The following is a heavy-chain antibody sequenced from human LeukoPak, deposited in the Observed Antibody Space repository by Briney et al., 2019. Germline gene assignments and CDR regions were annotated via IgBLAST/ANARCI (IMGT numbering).Heavy chain of an antibody. J-gene: IGHJ5*02. Sequence: ASVKVSCKASGYTFTSYYMHWVRQAPGQGLEWMGIINPSGGSTSYAQKFQGRVTMTRDMSTSTVYMELSSLRSEDTAVYYCARVLAENWFDPWGQGTLVTVSS. CDR2: INPSGGST. V-gene: IGHV1-46*01. D-gene: IGHD1-14*01. CDR1: GYTFTSYY. CDR3: ARVLAENWFDP.